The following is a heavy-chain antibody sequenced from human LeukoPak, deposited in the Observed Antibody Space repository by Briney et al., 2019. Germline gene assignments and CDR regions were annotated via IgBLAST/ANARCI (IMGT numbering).Heavy chain of an antibody. V-gene: IGHV1-2*02. CDR3: AILGYCTNGVCPQGDFDY. Sequence: RASVKVSCKASGYTFTGYYMHWVRQAPGQGLEWMGWINPRSGGTNYAQKFQGRVTMTRDTSISAAYMDLSRLRSDDTAVYYCAILGYCTNGVCPQGDFDYWGQGTLVTVSS. J-gene: IGHJ4*02. CDR2: INPRSGGT. CDR1: GYTFTGYY. D-gene: IGHD2-8*01.